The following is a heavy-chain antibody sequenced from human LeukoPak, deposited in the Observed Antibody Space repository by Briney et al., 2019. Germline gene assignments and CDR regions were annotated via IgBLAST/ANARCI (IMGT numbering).Heavy chain of an antibody. J-gene: IGHJ4*02. CDR3: ARGRQEPAVLDY. CDR1: GGSISSSSYY. D-gene: IGHD1-14*01. Sequence: SETLSLTCTVSGGSISSSSYYWGWIRQPPGKGLEWIGSIYYSGSTYYNPSLKSRVTISVDTSKNQFSLKLSSVTAADTAVYYCARGRQEPAVLDYWGQGTLVTVSS. V-gene: IGHV4-39*07. CDR2: IYYSGST.